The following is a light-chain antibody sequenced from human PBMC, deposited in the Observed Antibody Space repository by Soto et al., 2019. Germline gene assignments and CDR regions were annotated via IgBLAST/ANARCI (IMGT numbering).Light chain of an antibody. CDR2: GAS. CDR3: QQYGNSPRVT. J-gene: IGKJ4*01. CDR1: QSVTSDY. Sequence: EIVLTQSPGTLSLSPGDRATLSSSASQSVTSDYFAWYQQKPGPAPRLLIYGASIRATGIPDRFSGSGSGTDFTLTISRLEPEDFAMYHCQQYGNSPRVTFGGGTKVDIK. V-gene: IGKV3-20*01.